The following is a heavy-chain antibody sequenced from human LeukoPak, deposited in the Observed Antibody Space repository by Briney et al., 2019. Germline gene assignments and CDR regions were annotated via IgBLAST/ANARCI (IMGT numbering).Heavy chain of an antibody. J-gene: IGHJ4*02. CDR2: ISWNSGSI. D-gene: IGHD4-23*01. V-gene: IGHV3-9*03. CDR3: AKGLDYGGNSPLDY. CDR1: GFTFDDYA. Sequence: GRSLRLSCAASGFTFDDYAMHWVRQAPGKGLEWVSGISWNSGSIGYADSVKGRFTISRDNAKNSLYLQMNSLRAEDMALYYCAKGLDYGGNSPLDYWGQGTLVTVSS.